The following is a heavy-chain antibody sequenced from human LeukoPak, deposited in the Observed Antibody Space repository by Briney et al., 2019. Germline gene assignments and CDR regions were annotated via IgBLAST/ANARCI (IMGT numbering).Heavy chain of an antibody. CDR1: GGSINSVGYY. Sequence: SETLSLTCTVSGGSINSVGYYWSWIRQHPEKGLEWIGYIYYSGSANYQPSLKSRVTISIDTSKNQFSLNLSSVTAADTAVYYCARDPRRSGYSGYEWGQGTMVTVSS. D-gene: IGHD5-12*01. CDR2: IYYSGSA. CDR3: ARDPRRSGYSGYE. V-gene: IGHV4-31*03. J-gene: IGHJ3*01.